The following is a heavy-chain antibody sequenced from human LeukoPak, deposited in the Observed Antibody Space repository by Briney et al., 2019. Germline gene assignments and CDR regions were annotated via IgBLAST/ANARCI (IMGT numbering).Heavy chain of an antibody. Sequence: GGSLRLSCAASGFTFSSYSMNWVRQAPGKGLEWVSYISSSSSTIYYADSVKGRFTISRDNAKKSLCLQMNSLRDEDTAVYYCARAQPDTGYSSSWYEEYYMDVWGKGTTVTVSS. D-gene: IGHD6-13*01. CDR1: GFTFSSYS. CDR2: ISSSSSTI. J-gene: IGHJ6*03. CDR3: ARAQPDTGYSSSWYEEYYMDV. V-gene: IGHV3-48*02.